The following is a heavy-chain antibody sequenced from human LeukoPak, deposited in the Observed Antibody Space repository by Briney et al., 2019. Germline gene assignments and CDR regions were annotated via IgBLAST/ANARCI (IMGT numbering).Heavy chain of an antibody. J-gene: IGHJ4*02. V-gene: IGHV3-48*01. CDR1: GFTFSSYS. Sequence: GESLKISCAASGFTFSSYSMNWVRQAPGKGLEWVSYISSSSSTIYYADSVKGRFTISRDNAKNSLYLQMSSLRSEDTAVYYCAAMPLRYFDWSWDYWGQGTLVTVSS. D-gene: IGHD3-9*01. CDR2: ISSSSSTI. CDR3: AAMPLRYFDWSWDY.